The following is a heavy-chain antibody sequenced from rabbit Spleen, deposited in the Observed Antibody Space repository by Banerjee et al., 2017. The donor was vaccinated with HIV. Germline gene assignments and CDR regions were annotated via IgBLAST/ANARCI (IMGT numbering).Heavy chain of an antibody. CDR2: IAGSSSGFT. CDR3: ARDSATSFSTYGMDL. V-gene: IGHV1S45*01. J-gene: IGHJ6*01. D-gene: IGHD1-1*01. CDR1: GFSFSSSDY. Sequence: QEQLVESGGGLVKPEGSLTLTCKASGFSFSSSDYICWVRQAPGKGLEWISCIAGSSSGFTYSATWATGRFTISKTSSTTVTLQMNSLTAADTATYFCARDSATSFSTYGMDLWGQGTLVTVS.